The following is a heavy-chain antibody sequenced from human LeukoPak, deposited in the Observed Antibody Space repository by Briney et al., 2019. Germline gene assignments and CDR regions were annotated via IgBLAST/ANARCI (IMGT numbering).Heavy chain of an antibody. D-gene: IGHD6-13*01. CDR3: VTAGGTGNSHYFMDV. Sequence: GGSLRLSCAASGLMFDDYAMHWVRQAPGKGLEWVSGISWNSGFIGYADSVKGRFTISRDNAKNSLYLQMDSLRGEGTALYYCVTAGGTGNSHYFMDVWGKGTTVTVSS. CDR1: GLMFDDYA. J-gene: IGHJ6*03. CDR2: ISWNSGFI. V-gene: IGHV3-9*01.